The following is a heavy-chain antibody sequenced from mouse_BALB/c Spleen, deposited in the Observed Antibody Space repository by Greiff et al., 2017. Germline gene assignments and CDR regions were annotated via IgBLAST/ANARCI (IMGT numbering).Heavy chain of an antibody. D-gene: IGHD6-1*01. CDR2: ISSGGSYT. Sequence: EVMLVESGGGLVKPGGSLKLSCAASGFTFSSYAMSWVRQSPEKRLEWVAEISSGGSYTYYPDTVTGRFTISRDNAKNTLYLEMSSLRSEDTAMYYCARGLPYYAMGYWGQGTSVTVSS. CDR1: GFTFSSYA. V-gene: IGHV5-9-4*01. CDR3: ARGLPYYAMGY. J-gene: IGHJ4*01.